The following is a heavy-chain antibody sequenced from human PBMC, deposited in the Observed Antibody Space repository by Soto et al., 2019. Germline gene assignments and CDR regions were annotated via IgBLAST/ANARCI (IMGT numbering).Heavy chain of an antibody. D-gene: IGHD3-3*01. CDR2: IDTSSTKI. J-gene: IGHJ4*02. Sequence: QVQLVESGGDLVKRGGSLRLSCAASGYTFSDYYMIWIRQAPGKVLEWISYIDTSSTKIYYADSVKGRFTISRDNAKNSLYLEMNSLRDEDPAVYYCASHYDMWSGYLSPVDYWGQGTLVTVSS. CDR1: GYTFSDYY. CDR3: ASHYDMWSGYLSPVDY. V-gene: IGHV3-11*01.